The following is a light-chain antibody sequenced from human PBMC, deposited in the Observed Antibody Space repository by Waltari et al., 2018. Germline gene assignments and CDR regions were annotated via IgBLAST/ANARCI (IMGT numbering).Light chain of an antibody. V-gene: IGKV4-1*01. CDR3: QQYDSLPPT. Sequence: DIVLTQSPDSLGVSLGERATINCKSSQRLLYNSNNRVCLAWYQQKPGQAPRPLIYWTSIRESGVPDRFSGSGSGTDFTLTISSLQAEDVAVYYCQQYDSLPPTFGGGTRVDIK. J-gene: IGKJ4*01. CDR2: WTS. CDR1: QRLLYNSNNRVC.